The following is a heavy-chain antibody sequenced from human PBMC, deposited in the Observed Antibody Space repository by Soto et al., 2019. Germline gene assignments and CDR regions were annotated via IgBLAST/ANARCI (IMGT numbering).Heavy chain of an antibody. V-gene: IGHV1-18*01. CDR2: ISAYNGNT. J-gene: IGHJ4*02. D-gene: IGHD3-3*01. CDR1: GYTFTSYG. CDR3: ARDRFRTIFGVVISPDYFDY. Sequence: ASVKVSCKASGYTFTSYGISWVRQAPGQGLEWMGWISAYNGNTNYAQKLQGRVTMTTDTSTSTAYMELRSLRSDDTAVYYCARDRFRTIFGVVISPDYFDYWGQGTLVTVSS.